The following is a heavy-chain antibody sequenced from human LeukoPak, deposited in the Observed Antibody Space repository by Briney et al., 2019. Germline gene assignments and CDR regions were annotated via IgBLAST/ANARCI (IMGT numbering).Heavy chain of an antibody. J-gene: IGHJ3*02. CDR1: GYSFTSYW. CDR3: ARQQYDYVWGSYYDGGRDVFDI. D-gene: IGHD3-16*01. Sequence: HGESLKISCKGSGYSFTSYWIGWVRQMPGKGLEWMGIIYPGDSDTRYSPSFQGQVTISADKSISTAYLQWSNLKASDTAMYYCARQQYDYVWGSYYDGGRDVFDIWGQGTMVTVSS. CDR2: IYPGDSDT. V-gene: IGHV5-51*01.